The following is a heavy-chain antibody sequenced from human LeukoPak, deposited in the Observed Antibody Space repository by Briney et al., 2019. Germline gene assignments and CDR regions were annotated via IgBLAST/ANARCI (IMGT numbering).Heavy chain of an antibody. D-gene: IGHD4-11*01. Sequence: PSETLSLTCAVSGYSISSGYYWGWIRQPPGKGLEWIGGIYLSGTTYYNPSLKSRVTLSVDTSKNQFSLKLSSVTAADTAVYYCARVQADYSYYIWFDPWGQGTLVTVSS. CDR2: IYLSGTT. CDR3: ARVQADYSYYIWFDP. J-gene: IGHJ5*02. CDR1: GYSISSGYY. V-gene: IGHV4-38-2*01.